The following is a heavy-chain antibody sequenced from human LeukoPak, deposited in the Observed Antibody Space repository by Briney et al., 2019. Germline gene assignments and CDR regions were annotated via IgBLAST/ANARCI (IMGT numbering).Heavy chain of an antibody. CDR2: IFPGDSDT. D-gene: IGHD1-14*01. Sequence: GESLKISCKGSGYIFSTYWNGWVRQMPGKGLERMGIIFPGDSDTRYSPSFQGQVTISADKSISTAYLQWSSLKASDSAMYYCARFSTPEPFYWGQGTLVTVSS. V-gene: IGHV5-51*01. CDR1: GYIFSTYW. CDR3: ARFSTPEPFY. J-gene: IGHJ4*02.